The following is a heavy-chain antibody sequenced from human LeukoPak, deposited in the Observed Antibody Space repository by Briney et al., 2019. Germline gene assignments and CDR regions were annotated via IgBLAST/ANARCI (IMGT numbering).Heavy chain of an antibody. CDR1: GYTFTSYG. CDR2: INTYNGIT. J-gene: IGHJ4*02. CDR3: ARNSHGYSSGWLQFNFDY. Sequence: ASVKVSCKASGYTFTSYGITWVRQAPGQGLEWMGWINTYNGITNYVQKLQGRVTMTTDTSTSTVYMELRSLRSDDTAVYYCARNSHGYSSGWLQFNFDYWGQGTLVTVSS. D-gene: IGHD6-19*01. V-gene: IGHV1-18*01.